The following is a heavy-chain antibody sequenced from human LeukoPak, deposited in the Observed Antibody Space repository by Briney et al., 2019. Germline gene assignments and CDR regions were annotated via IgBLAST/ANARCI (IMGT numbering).Heavy chain of an antibody. CDR3: ALESWYGY. D-gene: IGHD6-13*01. Sequence: ASVKVSCKASGYTFTNYMIHWVRQAPGQRLEWMGWINAGNGDTKYSQKFQGRVTITRDTSASTAYMELSSLRSEDTAVYYCALESWYGYWGQGTLVTVSS. CDR1: GYTFTNYM. J-gene: IGHJ4*02. V-gene: IGHV1-3*01. CDR2: INAGNGDT.